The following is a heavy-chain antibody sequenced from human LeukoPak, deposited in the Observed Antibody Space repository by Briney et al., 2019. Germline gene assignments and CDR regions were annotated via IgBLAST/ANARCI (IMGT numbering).Heavy chain of an antibody. J-gene: IGHJ6*02. CDR3: ARVSVGATTWGPTWEHRYYYYGMDV. CDR2: IYYSGST. V-gene: IGHV4-59*01. D-gene: IGHD1-26*01. Sequence: PSETLSLTCTVSGGSISSYYWSWIRQPPGKGLEWIGYIYYSGSTNYNPSLKSRVTISVDTSKNQFSLKLSSVTAADTAVYYCARVSVGATTWGPTWEHRYYYYGMDVWGQGTTVTVSS. CDR1: GGSISSYY.